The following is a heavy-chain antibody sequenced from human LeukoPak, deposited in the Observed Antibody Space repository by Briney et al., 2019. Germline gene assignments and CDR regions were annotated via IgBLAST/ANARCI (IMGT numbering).Heavy chain of an antibody. V-gene: IGHV1-8*03. Sequence: ASVKVSCKASGYTFTSYDINWVRQATGQGLEWMGWMNPNSGNTGYAQKFQGRVTITRNTSISTAYMELSSLRSDDTAVYYCARLEDYDIVATIVDYWGQGTLVTVSS. CDR2: MNPNSGNT. CDR3: ARLEDYDIVATIVDY. CDR1: GYTFTSYD. D-gene: IGHD5-12*01. J-gene: IGHJ4*02.